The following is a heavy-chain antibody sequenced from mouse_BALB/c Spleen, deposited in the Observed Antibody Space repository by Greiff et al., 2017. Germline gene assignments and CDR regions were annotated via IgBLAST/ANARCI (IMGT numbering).Heavy chain of an antibody. CDR1: GYTFTSYW. CDR3: ARRRVGGYFDY. Sequence: VQLQQSGAELAKPGASVKMSCKASGYTFTSYWMHWVKQRPGQGLEWIGYINPSTGYTEYNQKFKDKATLTADKSSSTAYMQLSSLTSEDSAVYYCARRRVGGYFDYWGQGTTLTVSS. J-gene: IGHJ2*01. D-gene: IGHD1-1*01. CDR2: INPSTGYT. V-gene: IGHV1-7*01.